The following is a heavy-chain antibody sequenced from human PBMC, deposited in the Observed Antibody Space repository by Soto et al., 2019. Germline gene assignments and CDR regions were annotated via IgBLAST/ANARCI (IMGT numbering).Heavy chain of an antibody. D-gene: IGHD6-6*01. CDR2: ISSNGVGT. Sequence: EVQMAESGGGLAQPGGSLRLSCAPSGFTLSRYAIAWVRQAPGKGLEFVSGISSNGVGTYYANSVQGSFTISRDNSKNTVDLQMGSLRPEDMAGYDCARRDRPDFYYMDVWGKGTTVTVSS. V-gene: IGHV3-64*01. CDR3: ARRDRPDFYYMDV. CDR1: GFTLSRYA. J-gene: IGHJ6*03.